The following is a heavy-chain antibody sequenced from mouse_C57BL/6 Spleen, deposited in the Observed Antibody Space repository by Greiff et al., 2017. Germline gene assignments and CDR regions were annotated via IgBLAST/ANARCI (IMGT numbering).Heavy chain of an antibody. D-gene: IGHD2-4*01. J-gene: IGHJ2*01. CDR2: ISYDGSN. V-gene: IGHV3-6*01. CDR3: ARGDYDAYYFGY. Sequence: EVKLLESGPGLVKPSQSLSLTCSVTGYSITSGYYWNWIRQFPGNKLEWMGYISYDGSNNYNPSLKNRISITRDTSKNQFFLKLNSVTTEDTATYYCARGDYDAYYFGYWGQGTTLTVSS. CDR1: GYSITSGYY.